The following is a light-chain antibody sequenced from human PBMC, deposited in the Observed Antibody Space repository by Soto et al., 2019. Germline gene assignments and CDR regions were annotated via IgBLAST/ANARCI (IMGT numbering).Light chain of an antibody. CDR2: DAS. Sequence: VMTQSPSTLSVSPGEGATLSCRASQSVSSHLAWYQQKPGQAPRLLIYDASSRATDIPGRFSGSGSGTEFTLTISGLQSEDFAIYYCQQYDKWPITFGQGTRLEI. V-gene: IGKV3-15*01. CDR3: QQYDKWPIT. CDR1: QSVSSH. J-gene: IGKJ5*01.